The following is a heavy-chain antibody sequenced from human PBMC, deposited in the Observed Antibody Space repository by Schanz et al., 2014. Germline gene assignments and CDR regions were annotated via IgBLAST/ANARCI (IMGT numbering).Heavy chain of an antibody. D-gene: IGHD6-6*01. V-gene: IGHV4-39*01. Sequence: QVQLQESGPGLVKPSETLSLTCIVSGGSLSSSTYSWGWIRQPPRKGLEWIGHMYYSGNTYYNPALKSRVTMPVSPSKNRFSQKLPSVTAADTAVYFCARHVRDTTSSNMNYYYYYYIDLWGRGTTVTVSS. CDR2: MYYSGNT. CDR1: GGSLSSSTYS. J-gene: IGHJ6*03. CDR3: ARHVRDTTSSNMNYYYYYYIDL.